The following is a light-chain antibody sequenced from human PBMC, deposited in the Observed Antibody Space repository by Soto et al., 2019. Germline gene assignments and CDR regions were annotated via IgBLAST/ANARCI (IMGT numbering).Light chain of an antibody. CDR3: QQYGSSRT. V-gene: IGKV3-20*01. Sequence: EIVLTQSPGTLSLSPGERATLSCRASQSVSSSYLAWYQQKPGQAPRLLIYGASSRATGIPHRFSGSGSGMDVTLTIRRLEPEDFGVYYCQQYGSSRTFGQGTKVEIK. CDR2: GAS. CDR1: QSVSSSY. J-gene: IGKJ1*01.